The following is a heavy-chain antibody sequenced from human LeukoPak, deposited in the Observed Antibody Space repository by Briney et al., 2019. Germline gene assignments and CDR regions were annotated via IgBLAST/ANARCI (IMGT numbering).Heavy chain of an antibody. CDR1: GFTFSGDA. Sequence: GGSLRLSCIASGFTFSGDAMNWIRQVPGKGLEWVSAISGSGAHTFYADSVKGRFTISRDNFNDTLYLQMNSLRVDDTAIYYCARDWFNDYWGQGTLVTVSS. D-gene: IGHD3-9*01. CDR2: ISGSGAHT. CDR3: ARDWFNDY. J-gene: IGHJ4*02. V-gene: IGHV3-23*01.